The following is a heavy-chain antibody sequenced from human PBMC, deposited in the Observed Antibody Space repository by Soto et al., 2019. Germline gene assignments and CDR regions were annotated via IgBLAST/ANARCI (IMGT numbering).Heavy chain of an antibody. CDR2: IIPILGIA. CDR1: GGTFSSYT. V-gene: IGHV1-69*02. D-gene: IGHD6-13*01. J-gene: IGHJ4*02. CDR3: ARDRGISAAGTGFDY. Sequence: QVQLVQSGAEVKKPGSSVKVSCKASGGTFSSYTISWVRQAPGQGLEWMGRIIPILGIANYAQKFRGRVTITADKSTSTAYMELSSLRSEDTAVYYCARDRGISAAGTGFDYWGQGTLVTVSS.